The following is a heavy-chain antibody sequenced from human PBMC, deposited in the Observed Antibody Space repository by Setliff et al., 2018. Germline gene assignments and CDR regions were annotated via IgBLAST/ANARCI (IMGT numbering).Heavy chain of an antibody. V-gene: IGHV3-30*19. CDR2: IWFDGSNK. CDR3: AREPFPYYFDY. CDR1: GFTFRDYG. J-gene: IGHJ4*02. Sequence: GGSLRLSCAASGFTFRDYGMHWVRQAPGKGLEWVAVIWFDGSNKYYTDSVKGRFTISRDNSKNTLYLQMNGLRAEDTAVYYCAREPFPYYFDYWGQGTLVTVSS.